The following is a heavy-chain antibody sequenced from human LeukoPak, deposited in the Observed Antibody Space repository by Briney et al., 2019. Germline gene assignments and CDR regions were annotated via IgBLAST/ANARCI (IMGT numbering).Heavy chain of an antibody. D-gene: IGHD2-2*02. J-gene: IGHJ3*02. CDR3: ARPHCSSTSCYIGAFDI. V-gene: IGHV4-30-2*03. CDR1: GGSISSVGYY. CDR2: IYHSGST. Sequence: SGTLSLTCTVSGGSISSVGYYWSWIRHPPGRGLEWIGHIYHSGSTYYNPSLKSRVTISVDTSKNQFSLKLSSVTAADAAVYYCARPHCSSTSCYIGAFDIWGQGTMVTVSS.